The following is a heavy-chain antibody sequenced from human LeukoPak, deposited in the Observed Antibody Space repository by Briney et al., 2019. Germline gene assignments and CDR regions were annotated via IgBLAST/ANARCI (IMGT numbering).Heavy chain of an antibody. CDR3: ARDRQYYYGMDV. V-gene: IGHV4-34*01. CDR2: INHSGST. CDR1: GGSFSGYY. J-gene: IGHJ6*02. Sequence: SETLSLTCAVYGGSFSGYYWSWIRQPPGKGLEWIGEINHSGSTNYNPSLKSRVTISVDTSKNQFSLKLSSVTAADTAVYYCARDRQYYYGMDVWGQGTTVTVSS.